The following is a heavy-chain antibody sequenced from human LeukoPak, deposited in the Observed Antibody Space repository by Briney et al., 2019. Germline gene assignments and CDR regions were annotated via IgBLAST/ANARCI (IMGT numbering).Heavy chain of an antibody. CDR3: XXXPTDYYDSSGYVDY. D-gene: IGHD3-22*01. V-gene: IGHV3-15*01. CDR2: IKSKTDGGTT. J-gene: IGHJ4*02. Sequence: GGSLRLSCAASGFTFSNAWMSWVRQAPGKGLEWVGRIKSKTDGGTTDYAAPVKGRFTISRDDSKNTLYLQMNSLKTEDTAVXXXXXXPTDYYDSSGYVDYWGQGTLVTVSS. CDR1: GFTFSNAW.